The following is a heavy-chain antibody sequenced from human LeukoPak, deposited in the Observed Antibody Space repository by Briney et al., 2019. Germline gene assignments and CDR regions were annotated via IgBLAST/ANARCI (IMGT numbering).Heavy chain of an antibody. CDR2: ISYDGSNK. CDR3: ARAPGFSSGWLSYFDY. D-gene: IGHD6-19*01. Sequence: GGSLRLSCAASGFTFSSYGMHWVRQAPGKGLEWVAVISYDGSNKYYADSVKGRFTISRDNSKNTLYLQMNSLRAEDTAVYYCARAPGFSSGWLSYFDYWGQGTLVTVSS. CDR1: GFTFSSYG. J-gene: IGHJ4*02. V-gene: IGHV3-30*03.